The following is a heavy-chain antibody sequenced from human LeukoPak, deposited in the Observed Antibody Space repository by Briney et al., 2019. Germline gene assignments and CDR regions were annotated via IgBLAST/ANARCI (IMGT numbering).Heavy chain of an antibody. D-gene: IGHD4-11*01. V-gene: IGHV3-33*06. CDR1: KFTFSHYG. Sequence: GGSLRLSCAASKFTFSHYGMPWVRQAPGKGLQWVAVIWSDGSNQYYADSVKGRFTISRDNSNNMVYLQMNSLRADDTGVYYCAKDAQRGFDYSNSLEYWGQGALVTVSS. CDR3: AKDAQRGFDYSNSLEY. J-gene: IGHJ4*02. CDR2: IWSDGSNQ.